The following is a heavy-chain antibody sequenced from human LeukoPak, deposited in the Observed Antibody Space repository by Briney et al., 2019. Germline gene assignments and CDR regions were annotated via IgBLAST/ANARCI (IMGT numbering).Heavy chain of an antibody. D-gene: IGHD6-13*01. CDR3: AKGTIAAAGPDFDY. J-gene: IGHJ4*02. V-gene: IGHV3-23*01. CDR2: ICGSGGCT. CDR1: GFTFSSSA. Sequence: GGSLRLSCAASGFTFSSSAMSWVRQAPGKGLEWVSAICGSGGCTYYADSVKGRFTISRDNSKNTLYLQMNSLRAEDTAVYYCAKGTIAAAGPDFDYWGQGTLVTVSS.